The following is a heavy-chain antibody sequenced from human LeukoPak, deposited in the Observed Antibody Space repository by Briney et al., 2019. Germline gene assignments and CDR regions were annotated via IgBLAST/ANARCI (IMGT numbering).Heavy chain of an antibody. CDR3: ARGPRGYYATGWFDP. CDR2: ISHSGST. D-gene: IGHD3-3*01. J-gene: IGHJ5*02. V-gene: IGHV4-34*01. Sequence: SETLSLTCAVYGGSFSGYYWSWIRQPPGKGLEWIGEISHSGSTNYNPSLKSRVTISVDTSKNQFSLKLSSVTAADTAVYYCARGPRGYYATGWFDPWGQGTLVTVSS. CDR1: GGSFSGYY.